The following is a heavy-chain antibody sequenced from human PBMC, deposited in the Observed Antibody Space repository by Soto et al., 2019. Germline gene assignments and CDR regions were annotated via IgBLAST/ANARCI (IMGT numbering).Heavy chain of an antibody. V-gene: IGHV4-59*12. D-gene: IGHD6-13*01. Sequence: PSETLSLTCTVSGGSISSYCWSWIRQPPGKGLEWIGYIYYSGSTYYNPSLKSRVTISVDTSKNQFSLKLSSVTAADTAVYYCARERPDGSRLDPWGQGTLVTVSS. CDR1: GGSISSYC. CDR3: ARERPDGSRLDP. J-gene: IGHJ5*02. CDR2: IYYSGST.